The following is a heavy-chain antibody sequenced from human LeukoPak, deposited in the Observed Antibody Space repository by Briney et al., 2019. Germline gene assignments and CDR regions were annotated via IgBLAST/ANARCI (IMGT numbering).Heavy chain of an antibody. V-gene: IGHV4-59*08. CDR2: ISYSGST. CDR3: ARHYRDWFDP. CDR1: VGSISPCY. J-gene: IGHJ5*02. Sequence: KTSETLSLTCTVSVGSISPCYWSWIRQPPGKGLEWIGYISYSGSTNYNPSLKSRVTMSVDTSKNQLSLKLSSVTAADTAVYYCARHYRDWFDPWGQGTLVTVSS. D-gene: IGHD3-16*02.